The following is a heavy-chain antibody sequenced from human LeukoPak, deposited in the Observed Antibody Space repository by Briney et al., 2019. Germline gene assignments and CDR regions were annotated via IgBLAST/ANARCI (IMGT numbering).Heavy chain of an antibody. J-gene: IGHJ1*01. CDR1: GFTFRSYG. CDR2: IRYDGSNK. V-gene: IGHV3-30*02. D-gene: IGHD2-2*01. Sequence: GGSLRLSCAASGFTFRSYGMHWVRQAPGKGLEWVAFIRYDGSNKYYADSVKGRFTISRDNAKNSLYLQMNSLRAEDTAVYYCAREVGYCSSTSCRSGFQHWGQGTLVTVSS. CDR3: AREVGYCSSTSCRSGFQH.